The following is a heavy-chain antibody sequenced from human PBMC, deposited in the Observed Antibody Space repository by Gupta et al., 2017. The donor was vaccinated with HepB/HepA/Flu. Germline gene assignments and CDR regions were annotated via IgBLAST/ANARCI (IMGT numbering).Heavy chain of an antibody. CDR1: GFTFSDHY. CDR3: TRGFCSGGTCFSGGS. Sequence: EVQLVESGGGLVQPGGSLRLSCATSGFTFSDHYMDWVRQGPGKGLEWVGRSRSKAQSFTTEYADSVKGRFTISRDDSKNSLYLQMNSLKTEDTAVYYCTRGFCSGGTCFSGGSWGQGTLVSVSS. CDR2: SRSKAQSFTT. V-gene: IGHV3-72*01. J-gene: IGHJ5*02. D-gene: IGHD2-15*01.